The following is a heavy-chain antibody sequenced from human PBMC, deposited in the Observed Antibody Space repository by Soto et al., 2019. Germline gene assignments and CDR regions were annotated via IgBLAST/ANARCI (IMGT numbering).Heavy chain of an antibody. CDR1: GYTFTYRY. J-gene: IGHJ6*02. Sequence: SVKVCCKASGYTFTYRYLHWVRQAPGQALEWMGWITPFNGNTNYAQKFQDRVTITRDRSMSTAYMELSSLRSEDTAMYYCASGDYYYGMDVWGQGTTVTVSS. CDR3: ASGDYYYGMDV. V-gene: IGHV1-45*02. CDR2: ITPFNGNT. D-gene: IGHD3-16*01.